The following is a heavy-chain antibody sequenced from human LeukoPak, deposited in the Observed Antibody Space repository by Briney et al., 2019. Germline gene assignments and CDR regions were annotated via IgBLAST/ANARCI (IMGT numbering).Heavy chain of an antibody. D-gene: IGHD1-26*01. CDR2: IYYSGGT. V-gene: IGHV4-59*08. CDR1: GGSISNYY. J-gene: IGHJ4*02. Sequence: PSETLSLTCTVSGGSISNYYWSWIRQPPGKGLEWIGYIYYSGGTNYNPSLKSRVTISVDTSKNQFSLKVSSVTAADTAVYYCARHDEIHSGNYPFDYWGQGTLVTVAS. CDR3: ARHDEIHSGNYPFDY.